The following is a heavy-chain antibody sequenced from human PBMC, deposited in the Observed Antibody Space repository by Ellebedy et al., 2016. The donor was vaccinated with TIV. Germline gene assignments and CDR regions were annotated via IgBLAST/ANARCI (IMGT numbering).Heavy chain of an antibody. CDR3: AKVEREGMYPGAYYFDY. J-gene: IGHJ4*02. CDR1: GFTFSSYG. Sequence: GGSLRLSXAASGFTFSSYGMHWLRQAPGKGLEWVAVISYDGSNKYYADSVKGRFTISRDNSKNTLYLQMNSLRAEDTAVYYCAKVEREGMYPGAYYFDYWGQGTLVTVSS. V-gene: IGHV3-30*18. CDR2: ISYDGSNK. D-gene: IGHD1-26*01.